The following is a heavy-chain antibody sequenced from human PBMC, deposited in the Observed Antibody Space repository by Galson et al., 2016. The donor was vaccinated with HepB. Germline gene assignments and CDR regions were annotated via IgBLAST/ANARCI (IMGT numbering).Heavy chain of an antibody. V-gene: IGHV3-30*04. CDR1: GFIFSTYA. J-gene: IGHJ4*02. Sequence: SLRLSCAASGFIFSTYAMHWVRQTPGKGLEWVATISDDGTNQYYVDSVKGRLTISRDNSKNTLYLQMNSLRPEDTAVYYCARADYGDYVAFFDYWGQGTLVPVSS. CDR3: ARADYGDYVAFFDY. D-gene: IGHD4-17*01. CDR2: ISDDGTNQ.